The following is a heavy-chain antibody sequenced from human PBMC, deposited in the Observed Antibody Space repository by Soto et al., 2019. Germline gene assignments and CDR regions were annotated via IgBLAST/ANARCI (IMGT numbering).Heavy chain of an antibody. J-gene: IGHJ4*02. CDR2: INHSGST. Sequence: SATLSLTCAVYDGSFSGYYWSWLRQPPGKGLEWIGEINHSGSTNYNPSLKSRVTISVDTSKNQFSLKLSSVTAADTAVYYCAREGLYDISGYWGQGTLVTVSS. V-gene: IGHV4-34*01. CDR1: DGSFSGYY. CDR3: AREGLYDISGY. D-gene: IGHD3-9*01.